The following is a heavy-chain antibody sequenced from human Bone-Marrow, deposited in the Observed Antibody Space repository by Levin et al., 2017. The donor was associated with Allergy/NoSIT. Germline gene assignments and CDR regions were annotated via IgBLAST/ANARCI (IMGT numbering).Heavy chain of an antibody. V-gene: IGHV3-30*18. J-gene: IGHJ4*02. CDR3: AKDLERYSSGWYPVD. CDR2: ISYDGSNK. Sequence: GESLKISCAASGFTFSSYGMHWVRQAPGKGLEWVAVISYDGSNKYYADSVKGRFTISRDNSKNTLYLQMNSLRAEDTAVYYCAKDLERYSSGWYPVDWGQGTLVTVSS. CDR1: GFTFSSYG. D-gene: IGHD6-19*01.